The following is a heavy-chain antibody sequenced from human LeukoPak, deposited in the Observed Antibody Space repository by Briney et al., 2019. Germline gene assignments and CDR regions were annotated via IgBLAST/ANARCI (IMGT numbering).Heavy chain of an antibody. CDR2: ISAYNGNT. Sequence: ASVKVSCKASGYTFTSYGISWVRQAPGQGLEWMGWISAYNGNTNYAQKFQGRVTMTRNTSISTAYMELSSLRSEDTAVYYCARGLSYYYDSSGYSNWGQGTLVTVSS. V-gene: IGHV1-18*01. J-gene: IGHJ4*02. CDR1: GYTFTSYG. CDR3: ARGLSYYYDSSGYSN. D-gene: IGHD3-22*01.